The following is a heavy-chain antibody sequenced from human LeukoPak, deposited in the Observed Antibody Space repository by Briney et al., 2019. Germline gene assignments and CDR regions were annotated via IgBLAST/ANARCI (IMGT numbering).Heavy chain of an antibody. Sequence: SETLSLTCTVSGGSMSGYYWSWIRQPPGKGLEWIGYIYYSGSTNYNPSLKSRVTISVDTSKNQFTLKLSSVTAADTAVYYCARGRYGWLPFDYWGQGTLVTVSS. CDR1: GGSMSGYY. J-gene: IGHJ4*02. D-gene: IGHD3-16*01. CDR2: IYYSGST. V-gene: IGHV4-59*01. CDR3: ARGRYGWLPFDY.